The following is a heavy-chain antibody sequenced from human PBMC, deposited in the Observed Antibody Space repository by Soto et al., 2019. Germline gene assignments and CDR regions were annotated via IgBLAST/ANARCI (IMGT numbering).Heavy chain of an antibody. CDR2: INHSGST. V-gene: IGHV4-34*01. J-gene: IGHJ6*02. Sequence: XATLSLTFAVYGGSFSGYYWSWIRQPPGKGLEWIGEINHSGSTNYNPSLKSRVTISVDTSKNQFSLKLSSVTAADTAVYYCARVGLITPYSSSWSYYYYGMDVWGQGTTVTVSS. CDR1: GGSFSGYY. CDR3: ARVGLITPYSSSWSYYYYGMDV. D-gene: IGHD6-13*01.